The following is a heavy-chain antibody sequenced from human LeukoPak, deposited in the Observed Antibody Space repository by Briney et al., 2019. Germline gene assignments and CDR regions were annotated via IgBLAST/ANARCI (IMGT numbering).Heavy chain of an antibody. Sequence: GGSLRLSCAASGLTFSSYSMNWVRQAPGKGLEWVSSISSSSSYIYYADSVKGRFTISRDNAKNSLYLQMNSLRAEDTAIYYCTRVGYIDEGIDYWGQGTLVTVSS. CDR3: TRVGYIDEGIDY. CDR1: GLTFSSYS. D-gene: IGHD5-24*01. J-gene: IGHJ4*02. CDR2: ISSSSSYI. V-gene: IGHV3-21*01.